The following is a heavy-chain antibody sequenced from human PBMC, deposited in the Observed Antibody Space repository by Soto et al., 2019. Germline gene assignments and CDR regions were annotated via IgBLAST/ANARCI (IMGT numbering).Heavy chain of an antibody. CDR2: ISYDGSNK. CDR1: GFTFSSYG. J-gene: IGHJ4*02. CDR3: ARVGAYCGGDCSSGHDY. Sequence: QPEGSLRLSCAASGFTFSSYGMHWVGQSPGKGLEWVAVISYDGSNKYYADSVKGRFTISRDNSKNTLYLQMNSLRAEDTAVYYCARVGAYCGGDCSSGHDYWGQGTLVTVSS. V-gene: IGHV3-30-3*01. D-gene: IGHD2-21*02.